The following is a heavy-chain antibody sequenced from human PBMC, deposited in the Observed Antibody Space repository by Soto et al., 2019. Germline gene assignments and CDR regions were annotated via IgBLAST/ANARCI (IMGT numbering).Heavy chain of an antibody. V-gene: IGHV3-23*01. D-gene: IGHD6-19*01. CDR1: GFTFSAFA. CDR2: IVGSGGRT. J-gene: IGHJ4*02. CDR3: AKDPAGMYSSGWSQAFDF. Sequence: EVQLLESGGGLVQPGRSLTLSCAASGFTFSAFALSWVRQAPGEGLEWVSGIVGSGGRTYYADSVKGRFTISRDNSKNTVYLQMSSLRAEDTAMYYCAKDPAGMYSSGWSQAFDFWGQGTQVTVSS.